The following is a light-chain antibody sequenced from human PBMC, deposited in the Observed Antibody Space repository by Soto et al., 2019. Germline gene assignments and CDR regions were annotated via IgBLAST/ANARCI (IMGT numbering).Light chain of an antibody. CDR3: QHSYNIPRT. V-gene: IGKV4-1*01. J-gene: IGKJ2*01. CDR1: QPLFYGSSDRNY. Sequence: DVVMTQSPGSLAVSLGERATINCKSSQPLFYGSSDRNYLAWYQQKPGQPPKLLISLASTRESGVPDRFSGAGSGTDFTLTISDLQAEDVAVYYCQHSYNIPRTFGQGTKLEIK. CDR2: LAS.